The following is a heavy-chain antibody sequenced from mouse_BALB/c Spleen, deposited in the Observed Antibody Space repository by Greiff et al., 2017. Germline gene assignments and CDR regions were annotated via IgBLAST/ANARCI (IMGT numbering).Heavy chain of an antibody. CDR1: GYTFTSYV. J-gene: IGHJ4*01. V-gene: IGHV1-14*01. CDR3: ARGGLRYAMDY. CDR2: INPYNDGT. D-gene: IGHD2-2*01. Sequence: VQLKQSGPELVKPGASVKMSCKASGYTFTSYVMHWVKQKPGQGLEWIGYINPYNDGTKYNEKFKGKATLTSDKSSSTAYMELSSLTSEDSAVYYCARGGLRYAMDYWGQGTSVTVSS.